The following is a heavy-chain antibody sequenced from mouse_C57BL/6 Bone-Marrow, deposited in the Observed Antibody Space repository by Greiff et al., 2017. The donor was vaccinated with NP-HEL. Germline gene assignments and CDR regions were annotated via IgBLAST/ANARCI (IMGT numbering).Heavy chain of an antibody. V-gene: IGHV1-81*01. D-gene: IGHD1-1*01. CDR3: AKDGVITTKGVAY. CDR1: GYTFTSYG. Sequence: QVQLKESGAELARPGASVKLSCKASGYTFTSYGISWVKQRHGQGLEWIGEIYPRSGNTNYNEKVKGKATLTADKSYSTAYMELHSLTSEDSSVYFCAKDGVITTKGVAYWGQGTLVTVSA. J-gene: IGHJ3*01. CDR2: IYPRSGNT.